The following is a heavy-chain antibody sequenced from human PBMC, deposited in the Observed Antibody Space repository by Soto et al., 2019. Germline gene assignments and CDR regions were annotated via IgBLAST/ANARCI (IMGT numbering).Heavy chain of an antibody. D-gene: IGHD3-3*01. CDR1: GYTFTSYG. V-gene: IGHV1-18*01. CDR2: ISAYNGNT. Sequence: GASVKVSCKASGYTFTSYGISWVRQAPGQGLEWMGWISAYNGNTNYAQKLQGRVTMTTDTSTSTAYMELRSLRSDDTAVYYCARDLKYYDFWSGYYNGFDPWGQGTLVTVSS. J-gene: IGHJ5*02. CDR3: ARDLKYYDFWSGYYNGFDP.